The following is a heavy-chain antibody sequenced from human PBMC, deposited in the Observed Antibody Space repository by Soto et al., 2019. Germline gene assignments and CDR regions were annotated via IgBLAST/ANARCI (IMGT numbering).Heavy chain of an antibody. CDR3: ATSFWFGTQHES. J-gene: IGHJ1*01. Sequence: QVHLEQWGAGLLKPSETLSLSCGVSGGSFSENYWTWFRQPPGKGLEWIGEISPSGTTKYVPSLKSRVTISKDTSKNQFSLKVTSVTAADTAVYFCATSFWFGTQHESWGQGTLVTVSS. D-gene: IGHD3-10*01. CDR2: ISPSGTT. CDR1: GGSFSENY. V-gene: IGHV4-34*01.